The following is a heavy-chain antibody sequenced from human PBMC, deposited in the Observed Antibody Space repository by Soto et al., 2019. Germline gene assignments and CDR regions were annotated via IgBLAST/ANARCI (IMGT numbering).Heavy chain of an antibody. CDR1: GFTFSSYS. D-gene: IGHD3-22*01. V-gene: IGHV3-48*02. Sequence: HPGWSLRLSCAASGFTFSSYSMNWVRQAPGKGLEWVSYISSSSSTIYYADSVKGQFTISRDNAKNSLYLQMNSLRDEETAVYYCARIGAYYDSSGYYPRFDYWGQGT. CDR3: ARIGAYYDSSGYYPRFDY. CDR2: ISSSSSTI. J-gene: IGHJ4*02.